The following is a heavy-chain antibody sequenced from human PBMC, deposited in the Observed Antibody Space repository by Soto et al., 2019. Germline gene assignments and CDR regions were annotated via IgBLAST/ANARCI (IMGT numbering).Heavy chain of an antibody. CDR3: AGEGVRRDAFNI. V-gene: IGHV3-48*03. Sequence: EVQLVESGGDLVQPGGSLRLSCAASGFTFSSYEMNWVRQDPGKGLEWLSYISGSGSTIYYADSVKGRFTISRDNAKNSLYLQMNSLRAGDTSIYYCAGEGVRRDAFNIWGQGTMVTVSS. CDR2: ISGSGSTI. CDR1: GFTFSSYE. J-gene: IGHJ3*02.